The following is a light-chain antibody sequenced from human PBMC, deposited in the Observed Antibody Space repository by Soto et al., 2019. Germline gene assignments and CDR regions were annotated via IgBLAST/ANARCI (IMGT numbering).Light chain of an antibody. CDR2: GTS. J-gene: IGKJ3*01. V-gene: IGKV3-20*01. CDR1: QSVSSSY. CDR3: QQYGSSPFT. Sequence: EIVLTQSPGTLSLSPGERATLSCRASQSVSSSYLAWYQQKPGQAPRLLIYGTSSSATGIPDRFSGSGSGTDFTLTISRLEPEDFAVYSCQQYGSSPFTFGPGTKVDFK.